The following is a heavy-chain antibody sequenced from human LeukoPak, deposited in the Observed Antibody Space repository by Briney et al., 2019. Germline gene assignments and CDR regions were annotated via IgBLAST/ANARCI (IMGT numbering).Heavy chain of an antibody. CDR2: ISGSGSTV. CDR3: ARDHQYAFDV. CDR1: GFSLSSYT. V-gene: IGHV3-48*01. D-gene: IGHD2-2*01. J-gene: IGHJ3*01. Sequence: PGGSLRLSCNVSGFSLSSYTMNWVRQAPGKGLEWVSYISGSGSTVYYADSVRGRFTMSRDNAKNSLYLQMNSLRAEDTALYCCARDHQYAFDVWGQGTLVTVSS.